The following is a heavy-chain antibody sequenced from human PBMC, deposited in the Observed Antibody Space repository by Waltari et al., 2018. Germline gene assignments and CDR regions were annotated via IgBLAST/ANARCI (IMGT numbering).Heavy chain of an antibody. CDR1: GFTFDDYA. V-gene: IGHV3-9*01. J-gene: IGHJ3*02. CDR2: ISWNSGSI. CDR3: AKGLRGSESAFDI. Sequence: EVQLVESGGGLVQPGRSLRLSCAASGFTFDDYAIHWVRQAPGKGLEWASGISWNSGSIGYADSVKGRFTISRDNAKNSLYLQMNSLRAEDTTLYYCAKGLRGSESAFDIWGQGTMVTVSS.